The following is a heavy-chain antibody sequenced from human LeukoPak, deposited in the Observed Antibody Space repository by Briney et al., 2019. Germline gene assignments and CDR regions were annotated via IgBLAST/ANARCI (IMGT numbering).Heavy chain of an antibody. D-gene: IGHD6-6*01. CDR2: ISYDGSNK. V-gene: IGHV3-30-3*01. CDR1: GFTFSSYA. Sequence: GGSLRLSCAASGFTFSSYAMHWVRQAPGKGLEWVAVISYDGSNKYYADSVKGRFTISRDNSKNTLYLQMNSLRAEDTAVYYCARLNSPEYSSSPGWFDPWGQGTLVTVSS. J-gene: IGHJ5*02. CDR3: ARLNSPEYSSSPGWFDP.